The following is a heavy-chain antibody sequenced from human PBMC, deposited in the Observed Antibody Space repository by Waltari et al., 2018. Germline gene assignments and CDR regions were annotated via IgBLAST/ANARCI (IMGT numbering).Heavy chain of an antibody. CDR3: ARHGVLGDFKRYYFVDA. D-gene: IGHD2-21*01. CDR1: GVTIGINDYY. CDR2: VDRSVTP. J-gene: IGHJ6*03. Sequence: QLQLRESGPGLVKPSETLSLTCTVSGVTIGINDYYWAWIRQTPGKGLEWIGNVDRSVTPKYHSSLIWRLNISVDTSRNQFSLILTTVTAADTAVYYCARHGVLGDFKRYYFVDAWGKGTTVTVSS. V-gene: IGHV4-39*07.